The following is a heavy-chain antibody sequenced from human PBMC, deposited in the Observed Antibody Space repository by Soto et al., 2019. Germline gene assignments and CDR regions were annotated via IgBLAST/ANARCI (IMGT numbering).Heavy chain of an antibody. J-gene: IGHJ5*02. CDR2: IYVTGAV. CDR1: GAALNSGNHY. D-gene: IGHD2-21*01. CDR3: ARLRIATNNYKWFDP. V-gene: IGHV4-31*03. Sequence: SETLSLTCSVSGAALNSGNHYWSWIRQVPGKGLEWIGHIYVTGAVDYNPSLRDRITISQDTSERQFSLNLRLVTAADTAVYYCARLRIATNNYKWFDPWGQGTLVTVSS.